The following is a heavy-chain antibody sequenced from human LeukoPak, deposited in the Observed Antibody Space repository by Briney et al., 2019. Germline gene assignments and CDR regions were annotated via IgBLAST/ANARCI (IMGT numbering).Heavy chain of an antibody. J-gene: IGHJ3*02. CDR2: IYSGGST. D-gene: IGHD1/OR15-1a*01. CDR1: GFTVSTSF. V-gene: IGHV3-66*01. CDR3: VRGVEQTFDI. Sequence: PGGSLRLSCAASGFTVSTSFMSWVRQAPGKGLDWVSVIYSGGSTFYADSVKGRFTISRDNSKNTLYLQMNSLRAEDTAVYYCVRGVEQTFDIWGQGTMVIVSS.